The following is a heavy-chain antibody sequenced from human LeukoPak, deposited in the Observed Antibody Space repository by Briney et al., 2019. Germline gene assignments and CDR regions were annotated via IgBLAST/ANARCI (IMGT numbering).Heavy chain of an antibody. CDR2: IQSKTDGGTR. J-gene: IGHJ4*02. CDR1: GFTFSNAW. D-gene: IGHD3-16*02. Sequence: PGGSLRLSCAASGFTFSNAWMSWVRQAPGKGLEWVGRIQSKTDGGTREYAAPVKGRFTISRDESKSTLYLQMNSLKTEDTAVYYCTTGLYVWGSYRPLDYWPQGPGVRVST. V-gene: IGHV3-15*01. CDR3: TTGLYVWGSYRPLDY.